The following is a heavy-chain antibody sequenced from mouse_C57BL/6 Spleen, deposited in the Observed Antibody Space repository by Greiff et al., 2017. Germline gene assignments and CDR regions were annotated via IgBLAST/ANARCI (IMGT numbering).Heavy chain of an antibody. CDR1: GFTFSSYG. V-gene: IGHV5-6*01. CDR2: ISSGGSYT. J-gene: IGHJ4*01. CDR3: AKQALSYAMDY. D-gene: IGHD1-1*02. Sequence: EVKLMESGGDLVKPGGSLKLSCAASGFTFSSYGMSWVRQTPDKRLEWVATISSGGSYTYYPDSVKGRFTISRDNAKNTLYLQMSSLKSEDTAMYYCAKQALSYAMDYWGQGTSVTVSS.